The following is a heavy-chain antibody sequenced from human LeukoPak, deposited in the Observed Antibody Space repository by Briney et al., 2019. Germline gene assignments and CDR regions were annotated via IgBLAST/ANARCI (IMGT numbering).Heavy chain of an antibody. J-gene: IGHJ5*02. CDR1: GGSISSYY. D-gene: IGHD3-10*01. Sequence: SETLSLTCTVSGGSISSYYWTWIRQPPGKGLEWIGYIYYTGSTNYNPSLKCRVTISVDTSKNQFSLKLSSVTAADTAVYYCARVEWFGERWFDPWGQGTLVTVSS. CDR3: ARVEWFGERWFDP. CDR2: IYYTGST. V-gene: IGHV4-59*12.